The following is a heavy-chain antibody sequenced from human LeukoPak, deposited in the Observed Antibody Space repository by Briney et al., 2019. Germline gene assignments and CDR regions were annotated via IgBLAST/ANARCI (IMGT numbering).Heavy chain of an antibody. Sequence: GGSLRLSCAASGFTFSSYAMSWVRQAPGKGLEWVSAISGSGGSTYYADSVKGRFTISRDNSKNTLYLQMNSLRAEDTAVYYCAKDSRLIAAAVIGPWSPQDADYWGQGTLVTVSS. CDR1: GFTFSSYA. V-gene: IGHV3-23*01. CDR3: AKDSRLIAAAVIGPWSPQDADY. J-gene: IGHJ4*02. D-gene: IGHD6-13*01. CDR2: ISGSGGST.